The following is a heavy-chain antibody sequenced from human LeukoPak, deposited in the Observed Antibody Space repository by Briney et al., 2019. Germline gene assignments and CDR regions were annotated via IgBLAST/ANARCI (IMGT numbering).Heavy chain of an antibody. CDR1: GFTFSSYW. J-gene: IGHJ4*02. CDR2: TKQDGSEK. Sequence: PGGSLGLSCAASGFTFSSYWMSWVRQAPGKGLEWVANTKQDGSEKYYVDSVKGRFTISRDNAKNSLYLQMNSLRAEDTAVYYCARVSIAAAGTFCYFDYWGQGTLVTVSS. D-gene: IGHD6-13*01. CDR3: ARVSIAAAGTFCYFDY. V-gene: IGHV3-7*04.